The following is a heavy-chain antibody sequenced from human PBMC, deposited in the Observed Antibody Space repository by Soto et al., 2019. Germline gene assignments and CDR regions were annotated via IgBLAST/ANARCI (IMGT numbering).Heavy chain of an antibody. CDR1: GGSISSSSYY. J-gene: IGHJ6*04. Sequence: PSETLSLTCTVSGGSISSSSYYWGWIRRPPGKGLEWIGSIYYSGSTYYNPSLKSRVTISVDTSKNQFSLKLSSVTAADTAVYYCAREARTYKLWQLNDVPPRLDVWGKGTTVTVSS. V-gene: IGHV4-39*02. CDR3: AREARTYKLWQLNDVPPRLDV. D-gene: IGHD6-6*01. CDR2: IYYSGST.